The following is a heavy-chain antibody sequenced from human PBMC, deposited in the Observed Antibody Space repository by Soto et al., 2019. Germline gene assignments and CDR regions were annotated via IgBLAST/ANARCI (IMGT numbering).Heavy chain of an antibody. D-gene: IGHD6-13*01. CDR1: GYTFTSYD. Sequence: QVQLVQSGAEVKKPGASVKVSCKASGYTFTSYDINWVRQATGQGLEWMGWMNPNSGNTDYAQKSQGRATMTRNTSISTAYMELSSLRSEDTAVYYCARERSAAGAGWFDPWGQGTLVTVSS. J-gene: IGHJ5*02. CDR2: MNPNSGNT. CDR3: ARERSAAGAGWFDP. V-gene: IGHV1-8*01.